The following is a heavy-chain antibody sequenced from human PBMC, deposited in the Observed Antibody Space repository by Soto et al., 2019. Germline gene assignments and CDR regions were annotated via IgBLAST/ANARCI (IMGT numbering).Heavy chain of an antibody. J-gene: IGHJ3*02. CDR3: ARGLSSGWNAHDDAFDI. CDR2: ISAYNGNT. V-gene: IGHV1-18*01. D-gene: IGHD6-19*01. CDR1: GYTFTSYG. Sequence: GASVKVSCKASGYTFTSYGISWVRQAPGQGLEWMGWISAYNGNTNYAQKLQGRVTMTTDTSTSTAYMELRSLRSDDTAVYYCARGLSSGWNAHDDAFDIWGQGTMVTVSS.